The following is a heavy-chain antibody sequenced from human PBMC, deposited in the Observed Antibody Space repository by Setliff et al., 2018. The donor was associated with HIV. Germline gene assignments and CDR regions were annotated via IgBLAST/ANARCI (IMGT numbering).Heavy chain of an antibody. J-gene: IGHJ5*01. D-gene: IGHD2-8*01. CDR1: GFTFDDYA. V-gene: IGHV3-9*01. Sequence: GGSLRLSCAASGFTFDDYAMHWVRQAPGKGLEWVSGISWNSGSIGYADSVKGRFTISRDNAKNSLYLQMNSLRVEDTAVYYCARPLLRTNTVYGILGNWFDSWGRGTLVTVSS. CDR3: ARPLLRTNTVYGILGNWFDS. CDR2: ISWNSGSI.